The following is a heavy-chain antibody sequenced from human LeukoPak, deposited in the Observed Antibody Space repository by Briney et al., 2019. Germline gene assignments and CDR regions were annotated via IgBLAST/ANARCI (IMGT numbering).Heavy chain of an antibody. V-gene: IGHV3-21*01. CDR3: VRDTFSPDAFDI. CDR1: GFTFSTYS. Sequence: GGSLRLSCAASGFTFSTYSMHWVRQAPGKGLEWVSSISTSSSYIYSADSVKGRFTISRDNAKNSLYLQMNSLRAEDTAVYYCVRDTFSPDAFDIWGQGTMVTVSS. D-gene: IGHD3-16*01. CDR2: ISTSSSYI. J-gene: IGHJ3*02.